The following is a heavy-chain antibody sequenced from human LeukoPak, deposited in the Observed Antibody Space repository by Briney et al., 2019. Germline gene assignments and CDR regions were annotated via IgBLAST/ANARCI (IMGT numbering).Heavy chain of an antibody. J-gene: IGHJ4*02. CDR3: ARHPNSNWDY. Sequence: GSLRLSCGVSGFTFRNYWMTWVRQVPGKGLEWVVNINEGGNEKNYVDSVKGRFTVPRDNAQNSLYLQMNSLRVEDTAVYYCARHPNSNWDYWGQGTLVTVSS. D-gene: IGHD1-1*01. V-gene: IGHV3-7*03. CDR2: INEGGNEK. CDR1: GFTFRNYW.